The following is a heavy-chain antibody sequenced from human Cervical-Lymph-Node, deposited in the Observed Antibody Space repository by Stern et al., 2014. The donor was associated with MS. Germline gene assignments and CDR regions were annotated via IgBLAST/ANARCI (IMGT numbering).Heavy chain of an antibody. CDR2: IYYSGST. V-gene: IGHV4-61*01. CDR3: ARAPYGGGPFDY. J-gene: IGHJ4*02. D-gene: IGHD4-23*01. Sequence: VQLLESGPGLVKPSETLSLTCTVSGGSVRSGSYYWSWIRQPPGKGLERIGYIYYSGSTNYNPSLKSRVTISVDTSKNQFSLKLSSVTAADTAVYYCARAPYGGGPFDYWGQGTLVTVSS. CDR1: GGSVRSGSYY.